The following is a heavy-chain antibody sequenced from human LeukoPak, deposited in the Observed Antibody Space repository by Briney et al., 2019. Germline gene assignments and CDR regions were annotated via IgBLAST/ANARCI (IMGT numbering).Heavy chain of an antibody. J-gene: IGHJ4*02. V-gene: IGHV4-61*01. CDR1: GGSVSSGSYY. D-gene: IGHD2-8*01. Sequence: SETLSLTCTVSGGSVSSGSYYWSWIWQPPGKGLEWIGYIYYSGSTNYNPSLKSRVTISVDTSKNQFSLKLSSVTAADTAVYYCARGQRDIVLMVYAIAFDYWGQGTLVTVSS. CDR2: IYYSGST. CDR3: ARGQRDIVLMVYAIAFDY.